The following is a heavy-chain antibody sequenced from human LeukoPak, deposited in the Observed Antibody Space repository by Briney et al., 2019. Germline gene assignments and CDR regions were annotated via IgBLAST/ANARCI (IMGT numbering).Heavy chain of an antibody. V-gene: IGHV4-4*09. CDR3: ARHVGYSSSWYDY. D-gene: IGHD6-13*01. CDR1: GGSISSYY. J-gene: IGHJ4*02. CDR2: IYTSGST. Sequence: SETLSLTCTVSGGSISSYYWSWIRQPPGKGLELIGYIYTSGSTNYNPSLKRRVTISVDTSKNQFSLKLSSVTAADTAVYYCARHVGYSSSWYDYWGQGTLVTVSS.